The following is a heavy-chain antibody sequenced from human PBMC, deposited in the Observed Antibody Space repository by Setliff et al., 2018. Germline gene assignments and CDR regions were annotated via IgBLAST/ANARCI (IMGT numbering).Heavy chain of an antibody. CDR1: GGSFSGYY. D-gene: IGHD4-17*01. CDR2: INHSGSS. V-gene: IGHV4-34*01. J-gene: IGHJ6*04. CDR3: ARYGTEYGDYEIPGDV. Sequence: SETLSLTCAVYGGSFSGYYWTWIRRPPGKGLEWIGEINHSGSSNNNPSLKGRVSISVDTSKKQFYLKLTSVTAADTAVYYCARYGTEYGDYEIPGDVWGKGTTVTVSS.